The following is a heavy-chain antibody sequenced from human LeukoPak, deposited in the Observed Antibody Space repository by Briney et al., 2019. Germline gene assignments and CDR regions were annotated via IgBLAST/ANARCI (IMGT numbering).Heavy chain of an antibody. J-gene: IGHJ3*02. D-gene: IGHD1-26*01. CDR3: AREPTWWEPRAFDI. CDR1: GYTFTSYA. V-gene: IGHV1-18*01. CDR2: ISAYNGNT. Sequence: ASVKVSCKASGYTFTSYAMHWVRQAPGQRLEWMGWISAYNGNTNYAQKLQGRVTMTTDTSTSTAYMELRSLRSDDTAVYYCAREPTWWEPRAFDIWGQGTMVTVSS.